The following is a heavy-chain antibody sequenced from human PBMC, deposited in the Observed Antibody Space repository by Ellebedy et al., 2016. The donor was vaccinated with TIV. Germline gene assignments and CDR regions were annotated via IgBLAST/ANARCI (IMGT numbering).Heavy chain of an antibody. Sequence: GESLKISCAASGFTFRDASMHLVRQASGQGLEWVGLIRSKANDYATAYAASVKGSFTISKDDSKNTAFLQMNSLKSEDTAVYYSTRFDNGLTKYFESWGQGALVTVSS. V-gene: IGHV3-73*01. CDR3: TRFDNGLTKYFES. CDR1: GFTFRDAS. J-gene: IGHJ5*01. CDR2: IRSKANDYAT. D-gene: IGHD1-14*01.